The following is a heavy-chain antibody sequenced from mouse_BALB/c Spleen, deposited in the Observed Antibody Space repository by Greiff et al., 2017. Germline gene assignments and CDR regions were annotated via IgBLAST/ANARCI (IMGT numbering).Heavy chain of an antibody. D-gene: IGHD2-2*01. CDR1: GFTFSSFG. Sequence: EVQLQESGGGLVQPGGSRKLSCAASGFTFSSFGMHWVRQAPEKGLEWVAYISSGSSTIYYADTVKGRFTISRDNPKNTLFLQMTSLRSEDTAMYYCARGGYYGYDGFAYWGQGTLVTVSA. CDR3: ARGGYYGYDGFAY. J-gene: IGHJ3*01. V-gene: IGHV5-17*02. CDR2: ISSGSSTI.